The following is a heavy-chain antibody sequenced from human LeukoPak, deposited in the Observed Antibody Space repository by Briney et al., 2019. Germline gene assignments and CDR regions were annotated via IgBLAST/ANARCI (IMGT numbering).Heavy chain of an antibody. Sequence: PGGSLRLSCAASGFTFSDYYMSWIRQAPGKGLEWVSYISSSGSTKYSADSVKGRFTISRDNAKNSLFLQMKSLRAEDTAVYYCARTRKNYYDSSGLFDYRGQGTLVTVSS. V-gene: IGHV3-11*01. J-gene: IGHJ4*02. CDR1: GFTFSDYY. D-gene: IGHD3-22*01. CDR3: ARTRKNYYDSSGLFDY. CDR2: ISSSGSTK.